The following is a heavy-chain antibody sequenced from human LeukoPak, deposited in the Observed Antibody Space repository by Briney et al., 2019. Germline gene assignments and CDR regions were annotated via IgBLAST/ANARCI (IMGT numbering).Heavy chain of an antibody. CDR1: GFSFNSYS. V-gene: IGHV3-21*01. D-gene: IGHD3-22*01. J-gene: IGHJ4*02. CDR3: ARDFHYDSSGYFDY. CDR2: INGNSNYI. Sequence: GGSLRLSCAASGFSFNSYSMNWVRQAPGKGLEWVSSINGNSNYIYYADSVKGRFTISRDNAKNSLYLQMNSLRAEDTAVYYCARDFHYDSSGYFDYWGQGTLVTVSS.